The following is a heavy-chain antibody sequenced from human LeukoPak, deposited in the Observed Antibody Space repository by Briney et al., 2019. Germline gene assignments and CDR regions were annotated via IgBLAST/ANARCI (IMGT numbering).Heavy chain of an antibody. CDR2: IYYSGTT. Sequence: PSGTLSLTCTVSGGSTSSGDYFWSWIRQPPGKGLEWIGYIYYSGTTYYNPSLKSRVTISVDTSKNQFSLNLSSVTAADTAVYFCARETMAGHFDYWGQGTLVTVSS. D-gene: IGHD6-19*01. J-gene: IGHJ4*02. V-gene: IGHV4-30-4*01. CDR1: GGSTSSGDYF. CDR3: ARETMAGHFDY.